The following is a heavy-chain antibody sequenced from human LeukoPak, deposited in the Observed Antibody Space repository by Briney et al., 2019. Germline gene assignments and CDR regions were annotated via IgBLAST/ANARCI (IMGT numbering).Heavy chain of an antibody. CDR1: GFTFSTYY. CDR3: ARSRYCSSISCYKDY. V-gene: IGHV3-7*01. J-gene: IGHJ4*02. Sequence: GGSLRLSCAASGFTFSTYYMTWVRQAPGKGLEWVATIKPDGSDEYYVDSVKGRFTISRDNAKNSLYLQMNSVGAEDTAVYYCARSRYCSSISCYKDYWGQGTLVTVSS. CDR2: IKPDGSDE. D-gene: IGHD2-2*02.